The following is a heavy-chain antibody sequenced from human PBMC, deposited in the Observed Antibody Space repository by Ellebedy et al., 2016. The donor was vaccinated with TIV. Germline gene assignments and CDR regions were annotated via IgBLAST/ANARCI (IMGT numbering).Heavy chain of an antibody. CDR2: IYHSGST. Sequence: MPSETLSLTCAVSGGSISSSNWWSWVRQPPGKGLEWIGEIYHSGSTNYNPSLKSRVTISVDKSKNQFSLKLSSVTAADTAVYYCARVVWHQPVSYAFDIWGQGTMVTVSS. J-gene: IGHJ3*02. CDR3: ARVVWHQPVSYAFDI. D-gene: IGHD2-8*02. V-gene: IGHV4-4*02. CDR1: GGSISSSNW.